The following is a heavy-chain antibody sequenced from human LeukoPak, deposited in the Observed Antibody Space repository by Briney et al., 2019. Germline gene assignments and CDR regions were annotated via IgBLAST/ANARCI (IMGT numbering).Heavy chain of an antibody. CDR3: ARVVGATYYVDS. CDR2: INHSGST. J-gene: IGHJ4*02. CDR1: GGSFSGNY. Sequence: PSETLSLTCAVYGGSFSGNYWSWIRQPPGKGLEWIGEINHSGSTNYNPSLKSRVTISVDTSKNQFSLKLSSVTAADTAVYYCARVVGATYYVDSWGQGTLVTVSS. D-gene: IGHD1-26*01. V-gene: IGHV4-34*01.